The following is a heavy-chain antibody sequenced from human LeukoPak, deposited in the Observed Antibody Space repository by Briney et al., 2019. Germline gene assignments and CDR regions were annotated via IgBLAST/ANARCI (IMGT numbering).Heavy chain of an antibody. CDR2: IYYSGST. V-gene: IGHV4-59*11. CDR1: GGSLSSHY. Sequence: SETLSLTCTVSGGSLSSHYWSWIRQPPEKGPEWIGYIYYSGSTTYNPSLKSRVTISVDTSKNQFSLKLSSVTAAVTAVYYFAGGGSGNFYYYYYYMDVWGKGTTVTVSS. J-gene: IGHJ6*03. D-gene: IGHD2-15*01. CDR3: AGGGSGNFYYYYYYMDV.